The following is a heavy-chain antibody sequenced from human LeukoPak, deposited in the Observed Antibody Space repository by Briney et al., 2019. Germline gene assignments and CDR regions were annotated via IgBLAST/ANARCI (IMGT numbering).Heavy chain of an antibody. CDR2: IYHSGST. V-gene: IGHV4-38-2*02. CDR3: ARRTKILRYFDWSSGSSDY. D-gene: IGHD3-9*01. CDR1: GYSISSGYY. Sequence: SETLSLTCTVSGYSISSGYYWGWIRQPPGKGLEWIGSIYHSGSTYYNPSLKSRVTISVDTSKNQFSLKLSSVTAADTAVYYCARRTKILRYFDWSSGSSDYWGQGTLVTVSS. J-gene: IGHJ4*02.